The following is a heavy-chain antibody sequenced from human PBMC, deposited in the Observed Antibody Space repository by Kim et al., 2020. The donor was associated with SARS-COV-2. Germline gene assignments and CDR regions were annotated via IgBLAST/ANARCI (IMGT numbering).Heavy chain of an antibody. V-gene: IGHV4-34*01. CDR2: INHSGST. CDR3: APLRGGGYGMDV. Sequence: SETLSLTCAVYGGSFSGYYWSWIRQPPGKGLEWIGEINHSGSTNYNPSLKSRVTISVDTSKNQFSLKLSSVTAADTAVYYCAPLRGGGYGMDVWGQGTTVTVSS. CDR1: GGSFSGYY. J-gene: IGHJ6*02. D-gene: IGHD3-16*01.